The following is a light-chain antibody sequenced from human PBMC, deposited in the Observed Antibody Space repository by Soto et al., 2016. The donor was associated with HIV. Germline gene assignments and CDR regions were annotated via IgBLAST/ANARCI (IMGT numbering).Light chain of an antibody. CDR3: QVWDSSSDHVV. CDR1: DIGSKS. Sequence: SYELPQPPSVSVAPGKTARITCGGNDIGSKSVHWYQQKPGQAPVLVVYDDDDRPSGIPERFSGSSSENTATLTISRVEIGDEADYYCQVWDSSSDHVVFGGGTKLTVL. V-gene: IGLV3-21*03. CDR2: DDD. J-gene: IGLJ2*01.